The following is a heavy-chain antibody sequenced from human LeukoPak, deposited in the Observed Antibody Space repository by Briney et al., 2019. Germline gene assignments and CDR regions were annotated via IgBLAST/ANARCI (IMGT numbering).Heavy chain of an antibody. CDR3: TTADHYYGSGFDY. Sequence: GGSLRLSCAASGFTFSSYWMHWVRQAPGKGLEWVGRIKSKTDGGTTDYAAPVKGRFTISRDDSKNTLYLQMNSLKTEDTAVYYCTTADHYYGSGFDYWGQGTLVTVSS. D-gene: IGHD3-10*01. CDR2: IKSKTDGGTT. J-gene: IGHJ4*02. CDR1: GFTFSSYW. V-gene: IGHV3-15*01.